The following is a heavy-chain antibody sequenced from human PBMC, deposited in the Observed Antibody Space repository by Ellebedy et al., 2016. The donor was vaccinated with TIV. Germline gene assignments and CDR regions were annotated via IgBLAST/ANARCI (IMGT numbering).Heavy chain of an antibody. CDR3: ARGRAVAGTFAFDM. D-gene: IGHD6-19*01. CDR2: IFYSGST. CDR1: GGSISSGGYY. Sequence: SETLSLXXTVSGGSISSGGYYWNWIRQPPGKGPEWIGYIFYSGSTYYNPSLKSRVVISVDTSKNQFSLRLTSVTAADTAVYYCARGRAVAGTFAFDMWGQGTKVTVSS. J-gene: IGHJ3*02. V-gene: IGHV4-30-4*01.